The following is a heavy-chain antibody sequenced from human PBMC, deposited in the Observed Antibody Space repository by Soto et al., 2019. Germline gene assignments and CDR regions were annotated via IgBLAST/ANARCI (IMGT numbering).Heavy chain of an antibody. V-gene: IGHV1-18*01. Sequence: QVRLVQSGAEVKNPGASVKVSCKASGCRFTSYGIGWVRQAPGQGLEWMGWINAYNGNTNYAQNLQGRVTLTTDTSTSTAYMELRSLRSNDTAVYYCAMVDVYVTPSPQDVWGQGTTVTVSS. D-gene: IGHD3-16*01. CDR2: INAYNGNT. J-gene: IGHJ6*02. CDR1: GCRFTSYG. CDR3: AMVDVYVTPSPQDV.